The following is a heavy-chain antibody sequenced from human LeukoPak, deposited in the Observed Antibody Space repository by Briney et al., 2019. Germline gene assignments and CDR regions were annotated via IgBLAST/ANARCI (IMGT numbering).Heavy chain of an antibody. J-gene: IGHJ5*02. CDR2: INPNSGGT. V-gene: IGHV1-2*02. D-gene: IGHD6-13*01. CDR1: GYIFSDYY. CDR3: ARDRAQGYSSSWYKRP. Sequence: ASVKVSCKASGYIFSDYYMHWVRQAPGQGLEWMGWINPNSGGTNYAQKFQGRVTMTRDTSISTAYMELSRLRSDDTAVYYCARDRAQGYSSSWYKRPWGQGTLVTVSS.